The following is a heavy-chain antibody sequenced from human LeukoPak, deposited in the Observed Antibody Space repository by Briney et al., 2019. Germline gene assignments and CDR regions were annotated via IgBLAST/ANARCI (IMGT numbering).Heavy chain of an antibody. CDR2: IYYSGST. CDR3: ARHPTHSSGWINAFDI. J-gene: IGHJ3*02. Sequence: PSETLSLTCTVSGGSISSYYWSRIRQPPGKGLEWIGYIYYSGSTNCNPSLKSRVTISVDTSKNQFSLKLSTVTAADTAVYYCARHPTHSSGWINAFDIWGQGTMVTVSS. CDR1: GGSISSYY. V-gene: IGHV4-59*08. D-gene: IGHD6-19*01.